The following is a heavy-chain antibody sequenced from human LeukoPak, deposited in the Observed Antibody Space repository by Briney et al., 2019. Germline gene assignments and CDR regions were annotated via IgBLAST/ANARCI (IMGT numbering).Heavy chain of an antibody. J-gene: IGHJ1*01. CDR1: GFTFSSYW. V-gene: IGHV3-7*01. CDR2: IKQDGSEK. D-gene: IGHD6-19*01. CDR3: ASFSAVAEPKYFQH. Sequence: GGSLRLSCAASGFTFSSYWMSWVRQAPGKGLEWVANIKQDGSEKYYVDSVKGRFTISRDNAKNSLYLQMNSLRAEDTAVYYCASFSAVAEPKYFQHWGQGTLVTVSS.